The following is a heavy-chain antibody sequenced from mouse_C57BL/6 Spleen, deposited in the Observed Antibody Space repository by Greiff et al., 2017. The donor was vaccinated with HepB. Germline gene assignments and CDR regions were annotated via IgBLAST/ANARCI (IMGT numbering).Heavy chain of an antibody. V-gene: IGHV1-59*01. J-gene: IGHJ4*01. CDR1: GYTFTSYW. CDR2: IDPSDSYT. Sequence: QVQLQQPGAELVRPGTSVKLSCKASGYTFTSYWMHWVKQRPGQGLEWIGVIDPSDSYTNYNHKFKGKATLTVDTSSSPAYMQLSSLTSEDSAVYYCARWSNYVNYAMDYWGQGTSVTVSS. CDR3: ARWSNYVNYAMDY. D-gene: IGHD2-5*01.